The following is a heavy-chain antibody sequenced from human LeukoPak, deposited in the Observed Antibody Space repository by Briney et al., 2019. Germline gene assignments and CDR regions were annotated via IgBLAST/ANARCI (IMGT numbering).Heavy chain of an antibody. V-gene: IGHV3-30*01. CDR2: ISFDATKE. J-gene: IGHJ3*02. Sequence: GGSLRLSCAASGFTFSNYAMHWVRQAPGKGLEWVAVISFDATKEYFGKSVKGRFTISRDNSKATLYLQMHRLRIEDTALYFFARFKVGTNTTQKNAFDIWGRGTVVAVSS. D-gene: IGHD1-1*01. CDR3: ARFKVGTNTTQKNAFDI. CDR1: GFTFSNYA.